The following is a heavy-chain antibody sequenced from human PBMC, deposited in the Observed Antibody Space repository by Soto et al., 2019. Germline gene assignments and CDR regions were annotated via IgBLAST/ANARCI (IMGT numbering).Heavy chain of an antibody. CDR1: GYSFINFW. V-gene: IGHV5-51*01. J-gene: IGHJ4*02. Sequence: PGESLKISCQASGYSFINFWVGWVRQMPDRGMEWMGIIYPGDSDTRYSPSFQGQVTISADKSISTAYLQWSSLKASDTAMYYCARREDGDYPFDDWGQGSLVTVSS. CDR2: IYPGDSDT. D-gene: IGHD4-17*01. CDR3: ARREDGDYPFDD.